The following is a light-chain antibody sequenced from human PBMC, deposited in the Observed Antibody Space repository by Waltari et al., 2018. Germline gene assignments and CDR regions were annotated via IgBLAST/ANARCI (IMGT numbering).Light chain of an antibody. CDR3: QQSVSPPLT. Sequence: DIQMTQSPSSLSASVGDRVTISCRASQSISNYLNGYQHKRGEAPKLLIFAASSLQSGVPSRFSASGSGTDFTLTISSLLPEDSATYYCQQSVSPPLTFAGGTKVEIK. CDR1: QSISNY. CDR2: AAS. V-gene: IGKV1-39*01. J-gene: IGKJ4*01.